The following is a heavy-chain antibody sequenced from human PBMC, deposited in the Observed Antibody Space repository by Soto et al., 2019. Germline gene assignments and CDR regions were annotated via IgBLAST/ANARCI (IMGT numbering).Heavy chain of an antibody. D-gene: IGHD2-8*01. CDR3: AKDIVLMVYAGNFDY. J-gene: IGHJ4*02. V-gene: IGHV3-30*18. Sequence: QVQLVESGGGVVQPGRSLRLSCAASGFTFSSYGMHWVRQAPGKGLEWVAVISYDGINEDYADSVKGRFTISRDNSKNTLYLQMNSRRAEDTAVYYCAKDIVLMVYAGNFDYWGQGTLVTVSS. CDR2: ISYDGINE. CDR1: GFTFSSYG.